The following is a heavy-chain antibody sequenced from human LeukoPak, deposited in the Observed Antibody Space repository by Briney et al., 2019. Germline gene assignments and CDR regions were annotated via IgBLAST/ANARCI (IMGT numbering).Heavy chain of an antibody. CDR2: IYYSGST. CDR3: ARRNYDILTGSYYFDY. CDR1: GGSISSYY. Sequence: SETLSLTCTVSGGSISSYYWNWIRQPPGKGLEWIGYIYYSGSTYYNPSLKSRVTISVDTSKNQFSLNLSSVTAADTAVYYCARRNYDILTGSYYFDYWGQGTLVTVSS. J-gene: IGHJ4*02. V-gene: IGHV4-59*08. D-gene: IGHD3-9*01.